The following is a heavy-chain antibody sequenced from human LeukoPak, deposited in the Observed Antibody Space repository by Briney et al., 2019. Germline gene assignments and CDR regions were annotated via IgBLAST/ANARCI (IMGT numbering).Heavy chain of an antibody. CDR2: IYYSGST. CDR1: GGSISSSIYY. V-gene: IGHV4-39*01. J-gene: IGHJ4*02. Sequence: PSETLSLTCTVSGGSISSSIYYWGWIRQPPGKGLEWIGSIYYSGSTYYNPSLKSRVTISVDTSKNQFSLKLSSVTAADTAVYYCARRRYSSSSAFDYWGQGTLVTVSS. D-gene: IGHD6-6*01. CDR3: ARRRYSSSSAFDY.